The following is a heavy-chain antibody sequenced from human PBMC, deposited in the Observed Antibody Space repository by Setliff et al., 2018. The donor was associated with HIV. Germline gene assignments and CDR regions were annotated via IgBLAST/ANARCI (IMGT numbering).Heavy chain of an antibody. Sequence: SETLSLTCTVSNGSISGYYWSWIRQSPGKGLEWIGYIYSSGSTNYQPSLKSRVTMSIDTSNNQFSLKLTSVTAADTAVYYCAGFSYNFWVYRFDHWGQGALVTVSS. D-gene: IGHD3-3*01. J-gene: IGHJ4*02. CDR2: IYSSGST. CDR3: AGFSYNFWVYRFDH. CDR1: NGSISGYY. V-gene: IGHV4-4*09.